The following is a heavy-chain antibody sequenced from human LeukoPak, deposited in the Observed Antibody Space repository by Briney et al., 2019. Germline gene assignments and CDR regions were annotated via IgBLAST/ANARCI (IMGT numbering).Heavy chain of an antibody. CDR2: ISSSSSTI. CDR3: ARDLGEELLPAAFDI. Sequence: GGSLRLSCAASGFPLCCYSMKWVRQAPGKGLEGVSYISSSSSTIYYADSVKGRFTISRDNAKNSLYLRMNSLRAEDTAVYYCARDLGEELLPAAFDIWGQGTMVTVSS. CDR1: GFPLCCYS. V-gene: IGHV3-48*01. J-gene: IGHJ3*02. D-gene: IGHD1-26*01.